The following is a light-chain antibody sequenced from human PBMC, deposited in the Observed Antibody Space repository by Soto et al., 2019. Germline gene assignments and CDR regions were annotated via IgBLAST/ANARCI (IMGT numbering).Light chain of an antibody. J-gene: IGLJ2*01. CDR2: EGS. Sequence: QSALTQPASVSGSPGQSITISCTGTSSDVGGFNYVSWYQQHPGKAPKLMIYEGSKRPSGVSNRFSGSKSGNTASLTISGLQAEDEADYYGCSYAGSSTFVVFGGGTKLTVL. CDR3: CSYAGSSTFVV. CDR1: SSDVGGFNY. V-gene: IGLV2-23*03.